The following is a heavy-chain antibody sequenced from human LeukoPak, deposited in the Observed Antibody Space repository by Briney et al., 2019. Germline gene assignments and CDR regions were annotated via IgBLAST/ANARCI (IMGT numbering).Heavy chain of an antibody. Sequence: GGSLRLSCAASGFTFSTYWMHWVRQAPGKGLVRVARIDGDGSSTTYADSVKGRFTISRDNAKNTMYLQMNSLRAEDAAVYYCARAPRFNSYFDYWGQYTLVTVS. CDR3: ARAPRFNSYFDY. CDR2: IDGDGSST. CDR1: GFTFSTYW. J-gene: IGHJ4*02. V-gene: IGHV3-74*01. D-gene: IGHD2/OR15-2a*01.